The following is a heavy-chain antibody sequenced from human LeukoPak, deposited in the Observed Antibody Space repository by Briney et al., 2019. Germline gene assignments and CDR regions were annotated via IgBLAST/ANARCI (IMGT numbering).Heavy chain of an antibody. J-gene: IGHJ6*03. CDR1: GFTFSSYA. CDR3: AKHSMVAATGYYYYYMDV. Sequence: GGSLRLSCAASGFTFSSYALSWVRQAPGKGLEWVSAISGSGGSTYYADSVKGRFTISRDNSKNTLYLQMNSLRAEDTAVYYCAKHSMVAATGYYYYYMDVWGKGTTVTVSS. CDR2: ISGSGGST. D-gene: IGHD2-15*01. V-gene: IGHV3-23*01.